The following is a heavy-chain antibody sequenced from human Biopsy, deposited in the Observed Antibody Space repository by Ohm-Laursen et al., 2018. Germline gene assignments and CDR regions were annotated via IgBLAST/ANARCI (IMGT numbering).Heavy chain of an antibody. D-gene: IGHD3-22*01. J-gene: IGHJ4*02. V-gene: IGHV3-21*01. CDR3: ARDVRPVTMIAEGDFDY. CDR2: ISSSGSYI. Sequence: SLRLSCAASGFSFSIYSMNWVRQAPGKGLEWASFISSSGSYIYYADSVKGRFTVSRDNARDSLYLQMNSLRAEDTAVYYCARDVRPVTMIAEGDFDYWGQGSLVTVS. CDR1: GFSFSIYS.